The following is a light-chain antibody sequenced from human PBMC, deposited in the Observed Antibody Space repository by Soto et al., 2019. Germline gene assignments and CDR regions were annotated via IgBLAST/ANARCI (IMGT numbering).Light chain of an antibody. J-gene: IGKJ4*01. Sequence: EIVLTQSPATLSLSPGERSTLSCRASQSVSSSYLAWYQQKPGQAPRLLIYGSSSRATGIPDRFSGFCSSTEVPRAVNGCQPAEAAADLCQQNGSSPRQVVGGGTKVDIK. CDR1: QSVSSSY. CDR2: GSS. CDR3: QQNGSSPRQV. V-gene: IGKV3-20*01.